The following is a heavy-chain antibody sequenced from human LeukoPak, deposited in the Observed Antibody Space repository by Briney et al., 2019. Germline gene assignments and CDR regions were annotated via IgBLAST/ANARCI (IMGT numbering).Heavy chain of an antibody. Sequence: GGSLRLSCAASGFTFSSYAMSWVRQAPGKGLEWVSAISGSGGSTYYADSVKGRFTISRDNSKNTLYLQMNSLRAEDTAVYYCAEPNSSGWYFSPDYWGQGTLVTVSS. CDR2: ISGSGGST. D-gene: IGHD6-19*01. CDR1: GFTFSSYA. J-gene: IGHJ4*02. CDR3: AEPNSSGWYFSPDY. V-gene: IGHV3-23*01.